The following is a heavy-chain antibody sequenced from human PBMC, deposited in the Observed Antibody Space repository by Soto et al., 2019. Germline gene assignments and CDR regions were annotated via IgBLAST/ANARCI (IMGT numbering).Heavy chain of an antibody. D-gene: IGHD2-8*01. CDR1: GYSFTDYH. V-gene: IGHV1-2*04. J-gene: IGHJ6*02. CDR2: INPKSGGT. Sequence: ASVKVSCKASGYSFTDYHIHWVRQAPGQGLEWLGRINPKSGGTSTAQKFQGWVTMTTDTSIGTASMELTRLTSDDTAIYYCARGDSTDCSNGVCSFFPNHDMDVWGQGTTVTVSS. CDR3: ARGDSTDCSNGVCSFFPNHDMDV.